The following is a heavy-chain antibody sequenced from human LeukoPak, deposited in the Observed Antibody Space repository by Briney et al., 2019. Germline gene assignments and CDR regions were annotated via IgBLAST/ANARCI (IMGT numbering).Heavy chain of an antibody. CDR3: ARRHYDVLTDHFDF. CDR2: IYYGGST. D-gene: IGHD3-9*01. J-gene: IGHJ4*02. Sequence: SETLSLTCTVSGGSISSSSYYWGSIRQPPGKGLEWIGNIYYGGSTYYNPSLKSRVTMSVDTSKNQFSLKLNSVTAADTAVYFCARRHYDVLTDHFDFWGQGTLVTVSS. V-gene: IGHV4-39*01. CDR1: GGSISSSSYY.